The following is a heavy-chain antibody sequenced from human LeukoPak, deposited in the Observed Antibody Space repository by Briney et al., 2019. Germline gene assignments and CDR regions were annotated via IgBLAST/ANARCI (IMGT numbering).Heavy chain of an antibody. CDR1: GYTFTSYN. J-gene: IGHJ6*02. CDR3: ARAGDYGDSGFGMDV. Sequence: GASVKVSCKASGYTFTSYNMHWMRQAPGQGLEWMGIINPRGGSTSYAQEFQGRVTMTRDTSTSTVYMELSSLRSEDTAVYYCARAGDYGDSGFGMDVWGQGTTVTVSS. V-gene: IGHV1-46*01. D-gene: IGHD4-17*01. CDR2: INPRGGST.